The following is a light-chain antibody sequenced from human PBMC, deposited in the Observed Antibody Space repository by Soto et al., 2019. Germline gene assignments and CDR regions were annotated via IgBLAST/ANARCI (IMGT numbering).Light chain of an antibody. Sequence: EIVLTQSPVTLSLSPGESATLSCRASQSVSRYLAWYQKKPGQAPRLLIYDASKRATGIPARFSGSGSGTDFPLPISSLEPEDFAVYYCQQRSNWPGAFGQGTKLQIK. CDR1: QSVSRY. CDR2: DAS. CDR3: QQRSNWPGA. V-gene: IGKV3-11*01. J-gene: IGKJ2*01.